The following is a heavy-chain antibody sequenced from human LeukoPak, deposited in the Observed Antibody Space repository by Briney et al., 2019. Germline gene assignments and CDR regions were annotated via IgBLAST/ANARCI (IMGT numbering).Heavy chain of an antibody. V-gene: IGHV3-30*18. CDR2: ISYDGSNK. J-gene: IGHJ5*02. CDR1: GFTFSSYG. CDR3: AKVGYCTGGSCYPTGLDP. Sequence: PGGSLRLSCAASGFTFSSYGMHWVRQAPGKGLEWVAVISYDGSNKYYGDSVKGRFTISRDTSKNTVYLQMNSLRAEDTAVYYCAKVGYCTGGSCYPTGLDPWGQGTLVTVSS. D-gene: IGHD2-15*01.